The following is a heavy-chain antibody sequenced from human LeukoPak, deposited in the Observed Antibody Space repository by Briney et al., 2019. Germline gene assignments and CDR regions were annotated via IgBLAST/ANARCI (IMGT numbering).Heavy chain of an antibody. CDR2: ISAYNGNI. CDR3: ASRLIAAAGDDAFDI. D-gene: IGHD6-13*01. J-gene: IGHJ3*02. CDR1: GYTFTSYG. V-gene: IGHV1-18*01. Sequence: ASVKVSCKASGYTFTSYGISWVRQARGQGLEWMGWISAYNGNINYAQKLQGRVTMTTDTSTSTAYMELRSLRSDDTAVYYCASRLIAAAGDDAFDIWGQGTMVTVSS.